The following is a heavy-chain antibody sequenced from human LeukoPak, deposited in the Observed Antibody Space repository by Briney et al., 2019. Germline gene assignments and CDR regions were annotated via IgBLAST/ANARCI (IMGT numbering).Heavy chain of an antibody. Sequence: GGSLRLSCAASGFTFSSYAMHWVRQAPGKGLEWMAVISYDGSNKYYADSVKGRFTISRDNSKNTLYLQMNSLRAEDTAVYYCARGPIATVTSPYFDYWGQGTLVTVSS. J-gene: IGHJ4*02. D-gene: IGHD4-17*01. CDR1: GFTFSSYA. CDR2: ISYDGSNK. V-gene: IGHV3-30-3*01. CDR3: ARGPIATVTSPYFDY.